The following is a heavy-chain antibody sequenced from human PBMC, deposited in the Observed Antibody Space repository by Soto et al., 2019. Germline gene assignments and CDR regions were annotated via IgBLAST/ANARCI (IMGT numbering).Heavy chain of an antibody. CDR3: AKLSLIQYKVRYYDSSGPIDY. CDR2: ISYDGSNK. J-gene: IGHJ4*02. V-gene: IGHV3-30*18. Sequence: GGSLRLSCAASGFTFSSYGMHWVRQAPGKGLEWVAVISYDGSNKYYADSVKGRFTISRDNSKNTLYLQMNSLRAEDTAVYYCAKLSLIQYKVRYYDSSGPIDYWGQGTLVTVSS. D-gene: IGHD3-22*01. CDR1: GFTFSSYG.